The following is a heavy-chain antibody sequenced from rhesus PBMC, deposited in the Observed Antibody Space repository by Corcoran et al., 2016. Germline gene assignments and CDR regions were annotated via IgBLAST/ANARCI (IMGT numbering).Heavy chain of an antibody. CDR1: GSPFTDHS. CDR2: GDPEDVET. D-gene: IGHD2-21*01. J-gene: IGHJ4*01. Sequence: EVQLVPSGAAVKPPGASVNISCKVSGSPFTDHSLNWVLQAPGTGIVRMGSGDPEDVETDYAKKFQDRVTITADMATETAYMELSSLRSEDTAVYYCARGLVVVASGFDYWGQGVLVTVSS. V-gene: IGHV1-111*02. CDR3: ARGLVVVASGFDY.